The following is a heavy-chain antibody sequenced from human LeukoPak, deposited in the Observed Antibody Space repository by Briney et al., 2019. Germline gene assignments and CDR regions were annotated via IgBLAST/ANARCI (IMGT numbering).Heavy chain of an antibody. Sequence: GGSLRLSCAASGFTFSSYWMSWVRQAPGKGREWVANIKQDGSEKYYVDSVKGRFTISRDNAKNSLNLQMNSLRAEDTAVYYCARTRVYYGSGSYYILQYYFDYWGQGTLVTVSS. CDR2: IKQDGSEK. V-gene: IGHV3-7*01. D-gene: IGHD3-10*01. CDR3: ARTRVYYGSGSYYILQYYFDY. CDR1: GFTFSSYW. J-gene: IGHJ4*02.